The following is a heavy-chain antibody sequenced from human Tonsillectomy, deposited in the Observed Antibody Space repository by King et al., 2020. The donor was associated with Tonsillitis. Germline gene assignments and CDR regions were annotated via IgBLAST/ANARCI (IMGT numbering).Heavy chain of an antibody. J-gene: IGHJ4*02. Sequence: LQLQESGPGLVKPSETLSLTCTVSGGSISSSSYYWGWIRQPPGEGLEWIGSIYYRGSTYYNPSLKSRVTLSVDTSKNQFSLKLNSVTAADTAVYYCARITPSYYYDSTKYYFDYWGQGTLVTVSS. V-gene: IGHV4-39*01. CDR3: ARITPSYYYDSTKYYFDY. CDR2: IYYRGST. D-gene: IGHD3-22*01. CDR1: GGSISSSSYY.